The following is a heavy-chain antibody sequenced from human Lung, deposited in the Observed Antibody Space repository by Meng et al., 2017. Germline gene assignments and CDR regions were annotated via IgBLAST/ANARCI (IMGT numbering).Heavy chain of an antibody. Sequence: GQRQESGPGRVRPSGTRSPTCGVSGGSTSSSNWWSWVRQPPGKGLEWIGEIYHSGGTKYNPSLKSRVTISVDKSKNQFSLKLSSVTAADTAVYYCARGLGEAVVPRTMFDYWGQGTLVTVSS. D-gene: IGHD2-2*01. J-gene: IGHJ4*02. CDR2: IYHSGGT. V-gene: IGHV4-4*02. CDR3: ARGLGEAVVPRTMFDY. CDR1: GGSTSSSNW.